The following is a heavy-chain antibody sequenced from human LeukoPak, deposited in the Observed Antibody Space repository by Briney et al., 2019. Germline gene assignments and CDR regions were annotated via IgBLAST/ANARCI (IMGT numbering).Heavy chain of an antibody. CDR1: GGTFSSYA. Sequence: SVKVSCKASGGTFSSYAISWVRQAPGQGLEWMGRIIPILGIANYAQKFQGRVTITADKSTSTAYMELSSLRSEDTAVYYCARDHPYSYGYSPVPSVEMATDRGDYWGQGTLVTVSS. D-gene: IGHD5-18*01. CDR3: ARDHPYSYGYSPVPSVEMATDRGDY. V-gene: IGHV1-69*04. CDR2: IIPILGIA. J-gene: IGHJ4*02.